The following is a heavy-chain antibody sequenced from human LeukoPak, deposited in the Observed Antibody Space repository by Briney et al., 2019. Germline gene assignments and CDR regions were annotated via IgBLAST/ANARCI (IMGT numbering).Heavy chain of an antibody. J-gene: IGHJ6*03. CDR2: ISYDGSNK. CDR3: AKDGGEYYDILTGYYPRLYYMDV. CDR1: GFTFSSYG. Sequence: GGSLRLSCAASGFTFSSYGMHWVRQAPGKGLEWVAVISYDGSNKYYADSVKGRFTISRDNSKNTLYLQMNSLRAEDTAAYYCAKDGGEYYDILTGYYPRLYYMDVWGKGTTVTISS. V-gene: IGHV3-30*18. D-gene: IGHD3-9*01.